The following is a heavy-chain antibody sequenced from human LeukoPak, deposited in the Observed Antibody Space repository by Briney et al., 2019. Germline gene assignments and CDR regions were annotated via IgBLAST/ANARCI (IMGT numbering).Heavy chain of an antibody. CDR1: GCSISTYD. V-gene: IGHV4-59*08. CDR2: IYYSGST. CDR3: ARQMGGHCSGGSCYGYFFDY. D-gene: IGHD2-15*01. J-gene: IGHJ4*02. Sequence: SGTLSLTCAVSGCSISTYDLSWFRQPPGKGLEWVGFIYYSGSTNYNPNLKSRDTISVHTSKAHFSLKLRSVTAADTAVYYCARQMGGHCSGGSCYGYFFDYWGQGTLVTVSS.